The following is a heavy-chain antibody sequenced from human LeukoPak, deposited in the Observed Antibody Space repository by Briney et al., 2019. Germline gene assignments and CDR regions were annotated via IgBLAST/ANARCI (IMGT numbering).Heavy chain of an antibody. CDR2: IWYDGSNQ. D-gene: IGHD4-17*01. CDR3: ARLTTTVTTPFDY. Sequence: GGSLRLSCAASGFTFSSYGMHWVRQAPGKGLEWVAVIWYDGSNQYYAGSVKGRFTISRDNSKNTLFLQMNSLRGEDTAVYYCARLTTTVTTPFDYWGQGTLVTVSS. CDR1: GFTFSSYG. J-gene: IGHJ4*02. V-gene: IGHV3-33*01.